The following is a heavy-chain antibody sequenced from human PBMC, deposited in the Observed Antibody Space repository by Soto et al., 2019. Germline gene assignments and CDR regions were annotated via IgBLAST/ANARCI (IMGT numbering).Heavy chain of an antibody. J-gene: IGHJ4*02. CDR2: IYYSGST. Sequence: SETLSLTCTVSGGSISSYYCSWIRQPPGKGLEWIGYIYYSGSTNYNPSLKSRVTISVDTSKNQFSLKLSSVTAADPAVYYCARDYSLWGQGTLVTVSS. V-gene: IGHV4-59*01. CDR1: GGSISSYY. CDR3: ARDYSL. D-gene: IGHD2-21*01.